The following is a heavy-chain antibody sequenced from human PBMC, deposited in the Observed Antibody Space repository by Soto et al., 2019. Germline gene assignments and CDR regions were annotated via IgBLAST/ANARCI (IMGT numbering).Heavy chain of an antibody. V-gene: IGHV1-18*01. Sequence: ASVKVSCKASGYTFTSYGITWVRQAPGQGLEYMGWISAYNGNTNYAQKLQGRVTMTADTSTNTAYMELRSLRSDDTAVYYCARYCSGGSCDSNPAFDIWGQGTMVTVSS. CDR2: ISAYNGNT. D-gene: IGHD2-15*01. CDR3: ARYCSGGSCDSNPAFDI. J-gene: IGHJ3*02. CDR1: GYTFTSYG.